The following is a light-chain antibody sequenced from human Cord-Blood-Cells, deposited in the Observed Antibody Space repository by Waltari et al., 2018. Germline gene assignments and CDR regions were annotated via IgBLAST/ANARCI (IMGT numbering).Light chain of an antibody. V-gene: IGLV1-44*01. CDR2: SNN. CDR3: AAWDDSLNGLV. J-gene: IGLJ3*02. Sequence: QSVLTQPPSASGTPGQMVTISCSGSSSNIGSNTVNWYQQLPGTAPKLLIYSNNQRPSGVPGRFSGSKSGTSASLAISGLQSEDVADYYCAAWDDSLNGLVFGGGTKLTVL. CDR1: SSNIGSNT.